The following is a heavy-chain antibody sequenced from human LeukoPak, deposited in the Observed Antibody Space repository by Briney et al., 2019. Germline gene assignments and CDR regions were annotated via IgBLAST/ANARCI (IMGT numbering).Heavy chain of an antibody. CDR2: IIPIFGTA. Sequence: SVNVSCKASGGTFSSYAISWVRQAPGQGLEWMGGIIPIFGTANYAQKFQGRVTITADESTSTAYMELSSLRSEDTAVYYCARTRRGGYLRNNNWFDPWGQGTLVTVSS. CDR1: GGTFSSYA. CDR3: ARTRRGGYLRNNNWFDP. V-gene: IGHV1-69*01. J-gene: IGHJ5*02. D-gene: IGHD3-22*01.